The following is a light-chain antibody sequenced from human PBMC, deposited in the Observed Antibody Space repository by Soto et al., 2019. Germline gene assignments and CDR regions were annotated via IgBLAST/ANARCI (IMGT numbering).Light chain of an antibody. V-gene: IGKV1-6*01. CDR1: QSIGGF. Sequence: IQMTQSPSSLSVSVGDRVTITCRASQSIGGFLNWYQQKPGHAPKLLIFAASTLYSGVPPRFSGSGSGTLFTLTISSLDPEDFATYFCLQDYNLPRTFGQGTTVEI. J-gene: IGKJ1*01. CDR2: AAS. CDR3: LQDYNLPRT.